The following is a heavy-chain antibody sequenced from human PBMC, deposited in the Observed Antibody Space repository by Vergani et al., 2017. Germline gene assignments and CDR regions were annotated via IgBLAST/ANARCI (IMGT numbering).Heavy chain of an antibody. Sequence: EVQLVESGGGLVKPGGSLRLSCAASGFTFSSYSMNWVRQAPGKGLEWVSSISSSSSYIYYADSVKGRFTISRDNAKNSLYLQMNSLRAEDTAVYYCARDQISGFHDSSGYYVDYWGQGTLVTVSS. CDR1: GFTFSSYS. CDR3: ARDQISGFHDSSGYYVDY. D-gene: IGHD3-22*01. CDR2: ISSSSSYI. V-gene: IGHV3-21*01. J-gene: IGHJ4*02.